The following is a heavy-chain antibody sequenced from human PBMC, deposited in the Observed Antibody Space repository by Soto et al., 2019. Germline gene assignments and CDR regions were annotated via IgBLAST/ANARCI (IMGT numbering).Heavy chain of an antibody. D-gene: IGHD1-1*01. J-gene: IGHJ5*02. CDR1: GYTFINFD. CDR2: MNPGSGKT. CDR3: ARMAPDGTLNWFDT. Sequence: GASVKVSCKASGYTFINFDISWVRQAAGQGLEWLGWMNPGSGKTGYASKFQGRVAMTRDASTGTSHLELSSLTSDDTAVYYCARMAPDGTLNWFDTWGQGTRVTVSA. V-gene: IGHV1-8*02.